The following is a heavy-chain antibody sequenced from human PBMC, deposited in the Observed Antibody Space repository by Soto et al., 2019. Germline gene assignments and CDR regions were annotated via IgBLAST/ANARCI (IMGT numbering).Heavy chain of an antibody. CDR1: GFLFSTNGVA. CDR3: AHTFSIAIPYAFDI. CDR2: IYWDGDK. D-gene: IGHD6-6*01. J-gene: IGHJ3*02. V-gene: IGHV2-5*02. Sequence: QITLKESGPTLVKPTQTLTLTCTFSGFLFSTNGVAVGWIRQPPGKALEWLALIYWDGDKRYSPSLKSRLTITKDTSKTQVVLTMTNMDPVDTATYYCAHTFSIAIPYAFDIWGQGTMVIVSS.